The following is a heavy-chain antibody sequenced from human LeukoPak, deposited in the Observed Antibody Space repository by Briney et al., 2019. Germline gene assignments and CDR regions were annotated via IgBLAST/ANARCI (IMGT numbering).Heavy chain of an antibody. V-gene: IGHV1-2*04. D-gene: IGHD6-19*01. CDR2: INPNSGGT. CDR1: GYTFTGYY. CDR3: ARGGYSSGWSVFDY. J-gene: IGHJ4*02. Sequence: ASVKVSCEASGYTFTGYYMHWVRQAPGQGLEWIGSINPNSGGTNYAQKFQGWVTMTRDTSISTAYMELSRLRSDDTAVYYCARGGYSSGWSVFDYWGQGTLVTVSS.